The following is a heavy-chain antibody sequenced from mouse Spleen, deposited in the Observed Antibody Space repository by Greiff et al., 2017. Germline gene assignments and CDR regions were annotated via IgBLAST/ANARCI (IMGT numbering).Heavy chain of an antibody. CDR3: ARGGDYFWFAY. J-gene: IGHJ3*01. Sequence: VQLKQSGPELVKPGASVKMSCKASGYTFTDYNMHWVKQSHGKSLEWIGYINPNNGGTSYNQKFKGKATLTVNKSSSTAYMELRSLTSEDSAVYYCARGGDYFWFAYWGQGTLVTVSA. CDR1: GYTFTDYN. D-gene: IGHD1-1*01. CDR2: INPNNGGT. V-gene: IGHV1-22*01.